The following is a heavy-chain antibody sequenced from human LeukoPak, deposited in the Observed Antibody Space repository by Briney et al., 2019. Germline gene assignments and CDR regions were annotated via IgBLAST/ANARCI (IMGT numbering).Heavy chain of an antibody. CDR2: INPNSGGT. CDR3: ARLTTVTKFDY. Sequence: ASVKVSCKASGYTFTGYYMHWVRQAPGQGLEWMGRINPNSGGTNYAQKFQGRVTTTRDTSISTAYMELSRLRSDDTAVYYCARLTTVTKFDYWGQGTLVTVSS. J-gene: IGHJ4*02. D-gene: IGHD4-11*01. CDR1: GYTFTGYY. V-gene: IGHV1-2*06.